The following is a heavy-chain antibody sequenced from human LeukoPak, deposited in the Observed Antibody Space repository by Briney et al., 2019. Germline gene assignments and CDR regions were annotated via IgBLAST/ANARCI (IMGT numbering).Heavy chain of an antibody. D-gene: IGHD6-19*01. CDR2: ISSNGGST. CDR1: GFTFSSYA. Sequence: PGGSLRLSCAASGFTFSSYAMHWVRQAPGKGLEYVSAISSNGGSTYYANSVKGRFTISRDNSKNTLYLQMGSLRAEDMAVYYCARPTLESSGWYFDYWGQGTLVTVSS. V-gene: IGHV3-64*01. J-gene: IGHJ4*02. CDR3: ARPTLESSGWYFDY.